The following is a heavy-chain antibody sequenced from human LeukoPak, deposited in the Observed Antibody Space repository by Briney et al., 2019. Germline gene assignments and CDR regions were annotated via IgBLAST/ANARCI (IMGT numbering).Heavy chain of an antibody. J-gene: IGHJ6*03. Sequence: PGGSLRLSCEASGFTLSRYGMHWVRQAPGKGLEWVAVIWFDGNNKYYADSVKGRFTISRDNSKNTLYLQMNSLRAEDTAVYYCARSSFYNYYYYMDVWGKGTTVTVSS. D-gene: IGHD6-13*01. CDR3: ARSSFYNYYYYMDV. CDR1: GFTLSRYG. CDR2: IWFDGNNK. V-gene: IGHV3-33*01.